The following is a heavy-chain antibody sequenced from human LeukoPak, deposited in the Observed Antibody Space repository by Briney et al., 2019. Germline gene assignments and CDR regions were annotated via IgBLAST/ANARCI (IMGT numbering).Heavy chain of an antibody. J-gene: IGHJ3*02. CDR1: GGSIGSYS. V-gene: IGHV4-59*08. CDR3: ARLKARDAFDI. CDR2: VYYSGST. Sequence: SETPSLTCTVSGGSIGSYSWNWIRQSPGTGLEWIGYVYYSGSTMYNPSLRSRVTISVDTSKNQFSLKLSSVTAADTAVYYCARLKARDAFDIWGQGTMVTVSS.